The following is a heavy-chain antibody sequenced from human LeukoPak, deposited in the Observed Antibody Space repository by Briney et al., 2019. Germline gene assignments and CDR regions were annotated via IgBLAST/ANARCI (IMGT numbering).Heavy chain of an antibody. CDR2: ISGSGGST. CDR3: AKGGIVVVVAASDY. V-gene: IGHV3-23*01. J-gene: IGHJ4*02. Sequence: GGFLRLSCAASGFTFSSYAMSWVRQAPGKGLEWVSAISGSGGSTYYADSVKGRFTISRDNSKNTLYLQMNSLRAEDTAVYYCAKGGIVVVVAASDYWGQGTLVTVSS. D-gene: IGHD2-15*01. CDR1: GFTFSSYA.